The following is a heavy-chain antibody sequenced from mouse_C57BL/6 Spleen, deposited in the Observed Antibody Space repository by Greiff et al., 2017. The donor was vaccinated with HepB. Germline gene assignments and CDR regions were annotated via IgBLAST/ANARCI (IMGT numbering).Heavy chain of an antibody. J-gene: IGHJ2*01. CDR2: INPSTGGT. Sequence: EVQLQQSGPELVKPGASVKISCQASGYSFTGYYMNWVKQSPEKSLEWIGEINPSTGGTTYNKKFKAKATLTVDKSSSTASMQLKSLTYEDSAVYYCARDGSSYGDYFDYWGQGTTLTVSS. D-gene: IGHD1-1*01. CDR3: ARDGSSYGDYFDY. CDR1: GYSFTGYY. V-gene: IGHV1-42*01.